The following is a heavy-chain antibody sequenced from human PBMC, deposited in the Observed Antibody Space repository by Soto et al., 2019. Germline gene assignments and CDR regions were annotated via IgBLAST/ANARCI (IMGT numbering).Heavy chain of an antibody. CDR1: GYTFTSYA. V-gene: IGHV1-3*01. CDR3: ARDPWQQLAYFDY. CDR2: INAGNGNT. Sequence: ASVKVSCKASGYTFTSYAMHWVRQAPGQRLEWMGWINAGNGNTKYSQKFQGRVTITRDTSASTAYMELSSLRSEDTAVYYCARDPWQQLAYFDYWGQGTLVTVSS. D-gene: IGHD6-13*01. J-gene: IGHJ4*02.